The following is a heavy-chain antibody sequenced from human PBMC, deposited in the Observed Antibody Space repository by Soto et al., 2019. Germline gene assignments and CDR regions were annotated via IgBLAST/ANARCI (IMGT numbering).Heavy chain of an antibody. CDR3: ARGQDIVVVPAAITGMLNFDY. V-gene: IGHV4-34*01. CDR2: INHSGST. D-gene: IGHD2-2*02. CDR1: GGSFSGYY. J-gene: IGHJ4*02. Sequence: SETLSLTXAVYGGSFSGYYWSWIRQPPGKGLEWIGEINHSGSTNYNPSLKSRVTISVDTSKNQFSLKLSSVTAADTAVYYCARGQDIVVVPAAITGMLNFDYWGQRTLVTVSS.